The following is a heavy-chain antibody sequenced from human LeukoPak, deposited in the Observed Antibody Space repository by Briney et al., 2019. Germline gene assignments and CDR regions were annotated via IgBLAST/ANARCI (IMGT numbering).Heavy chain of an antibody. V-gene: IGHV4-34*01. J-gene: IGHJ6*03. CDR1: GGSISSYY. Sequence: PSETLSLTCTVSGGSISSYYWSWIRQPPGKGLEWIGEINHSGSTNYNPSLKSRVTISVDTSKNQFSLKLSSVTAADTAVYYCASRKSGRGYYYYYMDVWGKGTTVTISS. CDR2: INHSGST. CDR3: ASRKSGRGYYYYYMDV.